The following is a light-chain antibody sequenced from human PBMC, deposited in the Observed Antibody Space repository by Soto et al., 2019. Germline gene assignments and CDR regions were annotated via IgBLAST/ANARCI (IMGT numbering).Light chain of an antibody. CDR3: VLYMSSGISV. CDR2: STN. Sequence: QAVVTQEPSFSVSPGGTVTLTCGLSSGSVYTTYYPSWYQQTPGQAPRTLIYSTNTRSSGVPDRFSGSILGNKAALTITGAQADDQADYYCVLYMSSGISVFGGGTKLTVL. CDR1: SGSVYTTYY. J-gene: IGLJ3*02. V-gene: IGLV8-61*01.